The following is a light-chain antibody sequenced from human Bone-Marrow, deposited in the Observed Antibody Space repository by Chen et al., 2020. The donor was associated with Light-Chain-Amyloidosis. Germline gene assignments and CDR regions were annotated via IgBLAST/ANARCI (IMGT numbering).Light chain of an antibody. CDR2: LAS. V-gene: IGKV2-28*01. J-gene: IGKJ2*01. CDR1: QSLLNSNGYNY. Sequence: DIVMTQSPLSLPVTPGEPASISCRSNQSLLNSNGYNYLDWYLQRPGQSPQLLIYLASDRPSGVPDRFSGSGSGTDFTLKIRRVEAEDVGVYYCMQALQTPTFGQGTRLEIK. CDR3: MQALQTPT.